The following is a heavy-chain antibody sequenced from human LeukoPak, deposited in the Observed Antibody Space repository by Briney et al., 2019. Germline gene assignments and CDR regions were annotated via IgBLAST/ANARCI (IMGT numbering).Heavy chain of an antibody. J-gene: IGHJ4*02. CDR1: GFRFSYFW. D-gene: IGHD3-10*01. CDR3: ANTGSGRSRLHFDY. Sequence: GGSLRLSCEASGFRFSYFWMSWVRQAPGKGLEWGANINEDGSQKYYVDSVKGRFTISRDNTKKLVFLQMNSLRVEDTAVYYCANTGSGRSRLHFDYWGQGTLVTVSS. CDR2: INEDGSQK. V-gene: IGHV3-7*01.